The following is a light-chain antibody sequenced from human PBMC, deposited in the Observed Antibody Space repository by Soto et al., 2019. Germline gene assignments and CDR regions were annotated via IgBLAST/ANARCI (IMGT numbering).Light chain of an antibody. V-gene: IGKV1-39*01. J-gene: IGKJ1*01. CDR2: AAS. Sequence: DIQMIPSPSSLSASVGDRVTITCRASQDISKFLNWYQQKPGKAPKLLIYAASRLQSGVPSRFSGSGSGTDFTLTINSLQPEDFGTYFCQQTYLTPWTFGLGTTVEVK. CDR3: QQTYLTPWT. CDR1: QDISKF.